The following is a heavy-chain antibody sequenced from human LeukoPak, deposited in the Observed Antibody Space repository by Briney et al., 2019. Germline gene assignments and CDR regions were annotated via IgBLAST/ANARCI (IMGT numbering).Heavy chain of an antibody. V-gene: IGHV4-39*01. Sequence: PSETLSLTCAVYGGSFSGYYWGWIRQPPGKGLEWIGSIYYSGSTYYNPSLKSRVTISVDTSKNQFSLKLSSVTAADTAVYYCARLGYCSGGSCYFWFDPWGQGTLVTVSS. CDR2: IYYSGST. CDR3: ARLGYCSGGSCYFWFDP. J-gene: IGHJ5*02. D-gene: IGHD2-15*01. CDR1: GGSFSGYY.